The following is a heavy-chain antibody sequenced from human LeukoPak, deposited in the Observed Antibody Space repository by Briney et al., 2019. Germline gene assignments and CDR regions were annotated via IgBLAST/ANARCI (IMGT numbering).Heavy chain of an antibody. D-gene: IGHD7-27*01. CDR1: GFTVRTYG. CDR2: ITGSSTWT. Sequence: GGSLRLSCAASGFTVRTYGMAWARHARGKGLEWVSGITGSSTWTYYADSVKGRFTISRDNSKNTLHLQMDSLRAEDTAIYYCARELVSLGTGYFDLWGRGTLVTVSS. V-gene: IGHV3-23*01. J-gene: IGHJ2*01. CDR3: ARELVSLGTGYFDL.